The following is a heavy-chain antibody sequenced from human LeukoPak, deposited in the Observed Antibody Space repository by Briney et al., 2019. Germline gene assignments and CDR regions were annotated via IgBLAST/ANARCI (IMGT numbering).Heavy chain of an antibody. CDR2: ISGSDGST. D-gene: IGHD3-16*01. CDR1: GFTFSSYA. Sequence: GGSLRLSCAASGFTFSSYAMTWVRQAPGKGLKWGSTISGSDGSTYYADSVKGRFTISRDNSKNTLYLQMNSLRAEDTAVYYCVRSYGTYNWFDPWGQGTLVTVSS. V-gene: IGHV3-23*01. J-gene: IGHJ5*02. CDR3: VRSYGTYNWFDP.